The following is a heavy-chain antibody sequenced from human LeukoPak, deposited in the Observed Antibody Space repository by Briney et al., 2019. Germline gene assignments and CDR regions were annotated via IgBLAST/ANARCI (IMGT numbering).Heavy chain of an antibody. CDR2: IYHSGST. J-gene: IGHJ5*02. CDR1: GGSISSYY. Sequence: SETLSLTCTVSGGSISSYYWSWIRQPPGKGLEWIGYIYHSGSTNYNPSLKSRVTISVDTSKNQFSLKLSSVTAADTAVYYCARVGRYSSGWYWFDPWGQGTLVTVSS. D-gene: IGHD6-19*01. CDR3: ARVGRYSSGWYWFDP. V-gene: IGHV4-59*01.